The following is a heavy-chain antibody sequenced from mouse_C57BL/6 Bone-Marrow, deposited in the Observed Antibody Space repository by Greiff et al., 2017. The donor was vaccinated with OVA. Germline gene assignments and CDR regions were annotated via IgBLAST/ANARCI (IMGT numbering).Heavy chain of an antibody. D-gene: IGHD2-2*01. CDR1: GYSITSDY. Sequence: DVHLVESGPGLAKPSQTLSLTCSVTGYSITSDYWNWIRKFPGNKLEYMGYISYCGSTYYNPSLKSRLSITLDTSKNQYYLQMNSVTTEDTATYYCARGVTTLRNAMDYWGQGTSVTVSS. CDR3: ARGVTTLRNAMDY. J-gene: IGHJ4*01. CDR2: ISYCGST. V-gene: IGHV3-8*01.